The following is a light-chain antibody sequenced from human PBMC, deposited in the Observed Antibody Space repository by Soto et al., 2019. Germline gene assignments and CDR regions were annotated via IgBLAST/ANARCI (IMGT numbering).Light chain of an antibody. CDR2: KAS. Sequence: DIQITQSPSTLSASVGDRVTLTFRATQSISSWLAWYQQKPGKAPKLLIYKASSLESGVPSRFSASGFGTELTLTISSLQPEDSATYYCQQYYSYMTFGQGTRLEIK. CDR1: QSISSW. CDR3: QQYYSYMT. J-gene: IGKJ5*01. V-gene: IGKV1-5*03.